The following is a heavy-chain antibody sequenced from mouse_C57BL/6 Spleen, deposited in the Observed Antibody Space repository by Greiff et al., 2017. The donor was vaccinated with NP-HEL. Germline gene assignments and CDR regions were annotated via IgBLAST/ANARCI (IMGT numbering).Heavy chain of an antibody. Sequence: EVMLVESGGGLVQPGGSLSLSCAASGFTFTDYYMSWVRQPPGKALEWLGFIRNKANGYTTEYSASVKGRFTISRDNSQSILYLQMNALRAEDSATYYCARSRQYYGSSYGYFDVWGTGTTVTVSS. CDR3: ARSRQYYGSSYGYFDV. CDR1: GFTFTDYY. CDR2: IRNKANGYTT. J-gene: IGHJ1*03. D-gene: IGHD1-1*01. V-gene: IGHV7-3*01.